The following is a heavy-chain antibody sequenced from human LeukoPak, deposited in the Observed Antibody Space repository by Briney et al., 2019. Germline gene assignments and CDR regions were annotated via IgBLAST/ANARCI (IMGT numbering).Heavy chain of an antibody. CDR1: GFTVSSNY. Sequence: GGSLRLSCAASGFTVSSNYMSWVRQAPGKGLEWVGRIKSKTDGGTTDYAAPVKGRFTISRDDSKNTLYLQMNSLKTEDTAVYYCTTNSAGVTTYYYYYYYMDVWGKGTTVTISS. CDR3: TTNSAGVTTYYYYYYYMDV. CDR2: IKSKTDGGTT. V-gene: IGHV3-15*01. J-gene: IGHJ6*03. D-gene: IGHD4-17*01.